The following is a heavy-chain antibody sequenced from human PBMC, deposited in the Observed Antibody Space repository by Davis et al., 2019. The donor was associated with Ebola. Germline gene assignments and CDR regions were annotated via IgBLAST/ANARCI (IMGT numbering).Heavy chain of an antibody. CDR2: IYSGGTA. Sequence: PGGSLRLSCVASGFTVTTSYMTWVRQAPGKGLEWVSIIYSGGTAYYADSVEGRFTITRDISKNMVYLQMSSLRAEDTAVYYCAKGQLVHSDYWGQGTLVTVSS. V-gene: IGHV3-66*01. D-gene: IGHD6-6*01. CDR3: AKGQLVHSDY. CDR1: GFTVTTSY. J-gene: IGHJ4*02.